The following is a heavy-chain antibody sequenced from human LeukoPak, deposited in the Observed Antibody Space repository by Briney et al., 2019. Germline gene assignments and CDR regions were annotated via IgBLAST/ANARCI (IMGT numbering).Heavy chain of an antibody. Sequence: GGSLRLSCAASGFAFTSYAMTWVRQAPGKGLEWVSAISGTGDNTHYAHTLKGRFTISRDSSKTTLYLQMYSLSVEDTALYYFAKAVEYRSFDYWGQGTLVTVSS. D-gene: IGHD2-2*02. V-gene: IGHV3-23*01. CDR2: ISGTGDNT. CDR1: GFAFTSYA. J-gene: IGHJ4*02. CDR3: AKAVEYRSFDY.